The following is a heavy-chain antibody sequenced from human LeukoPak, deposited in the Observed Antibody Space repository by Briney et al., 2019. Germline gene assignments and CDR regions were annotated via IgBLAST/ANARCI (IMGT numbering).Heavy chain of an antibody. CDR1: GFTFSSYW. Sequence: GGSLRLSCAASGFTFSSYWMSWVRQAPGKGLEWVANIKQDGSEKYYVDSVKGRFTISRDNAKNSLYLQMNSLRAEDTAVYYCAREYYDILTGYGTKWYGAFDIWGQGTMVTVSS. CDR2: IKQDGSEK. D-gene: IGHD3-9*01. CDR3: AREYYDILTGYGTKWYGAFDI. V-gene: IGHV3-7*01. J-gene: IGHJ3*02.